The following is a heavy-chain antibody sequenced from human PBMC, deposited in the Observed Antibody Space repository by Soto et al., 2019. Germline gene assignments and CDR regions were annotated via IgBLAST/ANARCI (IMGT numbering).Heavy chain of an antibody. CDR3: ARDFSELLRQGHGMDV. D-gene: IGHD1-7*01. CDR1: VSPFSSTA. J-gene: IGHJ6*02. V-gene: IGHV1-18*01. Sequence: SSKGPVSPFSSTAISWVLQGPGQGVGWMGWISAYNGNTNYAQKLQGRVTMTTDTSTSPDYMELRSLRYEDTAVYYCARDFSELLRQGHGMDVCGQGTKVSVSS. CDR2: ISAYNGNT.